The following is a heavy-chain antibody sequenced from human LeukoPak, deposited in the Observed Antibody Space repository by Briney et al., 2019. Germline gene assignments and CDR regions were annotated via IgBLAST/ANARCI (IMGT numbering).Heavy chain of an antibody. Sequence: SETLSLTCTVSGGSINSYYWSWIRQPPGKGLECIGYIHYTGSTNYNPSLKSRVTISVDTSKNQFSLKLSSVTAADTAVYYCARDGPYYYDSSAYLDYWGQGTLVTVSS. V-gene: IGHV4-59*12. D-gene: IGHD3-22*01. CDR1: GGSINSYY. CDR2: IHYTGST. CDR3: ARDGPYYYDSSAYLDY. J-gene: IGHJ4*02.